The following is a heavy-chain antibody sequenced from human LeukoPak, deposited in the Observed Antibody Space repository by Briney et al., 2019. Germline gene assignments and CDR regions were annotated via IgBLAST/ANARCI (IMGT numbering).Heavy chain of an antibody. CDR2: INPSGGST. J-gene: IGHJ4*02. D-gene: IGHD3-22*01. V-gene: IGHV1-46*01. CDR3: ARGPSYYYDSSGYDSPFDY. CDR1: GYTFTSYY. Sequence: ASVKVSCKASGYTFTSYYMHWVRQAPGQGLEWMGIINPSGGSTSYAQKFQGRVTMTRDTSTSTVYMELSSLRSEDTAVYYCARGPSYYYDSSGYDSPFDYWGRGTLVTVSS.